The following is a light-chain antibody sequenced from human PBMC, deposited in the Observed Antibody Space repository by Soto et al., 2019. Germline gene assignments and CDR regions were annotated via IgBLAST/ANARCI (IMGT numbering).Light chain of an antibody. J-gene: IGKJ1*01. CDR2: AAS. Sequence: DIQMTQSPASLSASVGDRVTITCRASQNIGNYLNWYQQKSGEAPKLLIYAASNLQSGVPSRFSGSGSGTDFSLTISSLQPEDFAAYYCQQSYSSWTFGQGTKVDIK. CDR3: QQSYSSWT. CDR1: QNIGNY. V-gene: IGKV1-39*01.